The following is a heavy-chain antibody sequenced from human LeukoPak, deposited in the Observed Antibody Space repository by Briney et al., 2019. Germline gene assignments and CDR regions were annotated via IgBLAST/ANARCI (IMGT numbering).Heavy chain of an antibody. V-gene: IGHV1-69*05. Sequence: GASVKVSCKASGGTFSSYAISWVRQAPGQWLEWMGRIIPIFGTANYAQKFQGRVTITTDESTSTAYMELSSLRSEDTAVYYCARENYRRGNWFDPWGQGTLVTVSS. J-gene: IGHJ5*02. CDR3: ARENYRRGNWFDP. CDR2: IIPIFGTA. D-gene: IGHD4-11*01. CDR1: GGTFSSYA.